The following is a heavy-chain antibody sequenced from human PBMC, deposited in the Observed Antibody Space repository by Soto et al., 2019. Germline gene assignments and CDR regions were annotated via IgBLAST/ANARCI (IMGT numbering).Heavy chain of an antibody. CDR3: ASTPPGPYEVAV. D-gene: IGHD5-12*01. CDR1: GGTFNTFT. Sequence: QVHLVQSGAELRKPGSSIKVSCQASGGTFNTFTLFWVRQAPGQGREWMGRIIPVSGTPNYSQRFQDRLTINADRSTRTVYMELSSLSTEDTAVYYCASTPPGPYEVAVWGTGTAVTVSS. J-gene: IGHJ6*04. CDR2: IIPVSGTP. V-gene: IGHV1-69*08.